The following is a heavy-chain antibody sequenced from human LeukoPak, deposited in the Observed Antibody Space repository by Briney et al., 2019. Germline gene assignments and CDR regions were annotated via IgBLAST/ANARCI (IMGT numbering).Heavy chain of an antibody. CDR1: GFIFSNYG. Sequence: GGSLRLSCAASGFIFSNYGMSWVRQAPGKGLEWVANIKQDGSEKYYVDSVKGRFTISRDNAKNSLYLQMNSLRAEDTAVYYCAKSRGWFGELWDSFDIWGQGTMVTVSS. J-gene: IGHJ3*02. V-gene: IGHV3-7*03. CDR3: AKSRGWFGELWDSFDI. D-gene: IGHD3-10*01. CDR2: IKQDGSEK.